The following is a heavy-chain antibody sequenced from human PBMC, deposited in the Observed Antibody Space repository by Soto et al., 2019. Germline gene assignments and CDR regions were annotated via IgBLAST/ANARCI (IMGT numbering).Heavy chain of an antibody. CDR1: GYTFISYY. CDR3: VRAAIPSVDDFWSGYPNWFGP. J-gene: IGHJ5*02. Sequence: ASVKVSCKASGYTFISYYMHWVRQAPGQGLEWMGIINPSGGSTSYAQKFQGRVTMTRDTSTSTVYMELSSLRSEDTAVYYCVRAAIPSVDDFWSGYPNWFGPWGQGNLVTVSS. V-gene: IGHV1-46*03. D-gene: IGHD3-3*01. CDR2: INPSGGST.